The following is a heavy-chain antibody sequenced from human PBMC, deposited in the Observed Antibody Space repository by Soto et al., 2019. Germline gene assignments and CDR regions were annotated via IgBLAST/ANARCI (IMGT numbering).Heavy chain of an antibody. CDR1: GFTFSSYA. V-gene: IGHV3-30-3*01. J-gene: IGHJ6*01. Sequence: QVQLVESGGGVVQPGRSLRLSCAASGFTFSSYAMHWVRQAPGKGLEWVAVISYDGSNKYYADSVKGRFTISRDNSKNTLYLQMNSLRAEDTAVYYCARDQGRAARPKYYYYYYGMDVW. CDR3: ARDQGRAARPKYYYYYYGMDV. D-gene: IGHD6-6*01. CDR2: ISYDGSNK.